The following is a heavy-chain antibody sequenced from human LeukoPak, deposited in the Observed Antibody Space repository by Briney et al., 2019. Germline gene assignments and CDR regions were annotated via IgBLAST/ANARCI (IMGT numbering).Heavy chain of an antibody. V-gene: IGHV7-4-1*02. D-gene: IGHD3-10*01. Sequence: ASVKVSCKASGYSFTSYAMNWVRQAPGQGLEWMGWINTNTGNPTYAQGFTGRFVFSLDTSVSTAYLQISSLKAEDTAIYYCARRHSRITVVRGGVGHDWYFDLWGRGTLVTVSS. J-gene: IGHJ2*01. CDR1: GYSFTSYA. CDR3: ARRHSRITVVRGGVGHDWYFDL. CDR2: INTNTGNP.